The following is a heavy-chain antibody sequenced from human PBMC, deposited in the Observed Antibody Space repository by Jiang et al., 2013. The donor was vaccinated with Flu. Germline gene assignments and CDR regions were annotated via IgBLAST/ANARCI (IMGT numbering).Heavy chain of an antibody. CDR3: AKDPASRNYYDSSGYYFYFDI. J-gene: IGHJ3*02. D-gene: IGHD3-22*01. Sequence: ISYDGSNKYYADSVKGRFTISRDNSKNTLYLQMNSLRAEDTAVYYCAKDPASRNYYDSSGYYFYFDIWGQGTMVTVSS. CDR2: ISYDGSNK. V-gene: IGHV3-30*18.